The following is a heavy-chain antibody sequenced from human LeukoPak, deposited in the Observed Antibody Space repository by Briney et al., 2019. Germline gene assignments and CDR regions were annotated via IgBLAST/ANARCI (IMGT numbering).Heavy chain of an antibody. Sequence: ASVNVSCKASGYTFTSYYMHWVRQAPGQGLEWMGIINPSGGSTSYAQKFQGRVTMTRDMSTSTVYMELSSLRSEDTAVYYCARDWATVVTPGEYWGQGTLVTVSS. D-gene: IGHD4-23*01. CDR3: ARDWATVVTPGEY. CDR1: GYTFTSYY. V-gene: IGHV1-46*01. J-gene: IGHJ4*02. CDR2: INPSGGST.